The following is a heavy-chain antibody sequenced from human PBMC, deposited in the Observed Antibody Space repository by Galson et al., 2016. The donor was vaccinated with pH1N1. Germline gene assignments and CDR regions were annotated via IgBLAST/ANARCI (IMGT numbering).Heavy chain of an antibody. D-gene: IGHD2-21*01. CDR2: IIPIFGTA. CDR1: GGTFSSYG. Sequence: SVKVSCKASGGTFSSYGINWVRQAPGQGLEWMGGIIPIFGTAKYAQNFQGRVTITADESTTTAYMELSSLRFEDTAVYYCARDVGGDWAPDLWGRGTLVTVSS. CDR3: ARDVGGDWAPDL. V-gene: IGHV1-69*13. J-gene: IGHJ2*01.